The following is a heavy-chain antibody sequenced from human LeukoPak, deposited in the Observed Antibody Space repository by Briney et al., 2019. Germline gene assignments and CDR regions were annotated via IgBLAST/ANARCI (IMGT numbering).Heavy chain of an antibody. CDR1: GFTFSSYS. CDR2: ISSSSSYI. Sequence: PGGSLRLSCAASGFTFSSYSMNWVRQAPGKELEWVSSISSSSSYIYYADSVKGRFTISGDNAKNSLYLQMNSLRAEDTAVYYCARNFRAIFGVVIATGQFDYWGQGTLVTVSS. D-gene: IGHD3-3*01. V-gene: IGHV3-21*01. J-gene: IGHJ4*02. CDR3: ARNFRAIFGVVIATGQFDY.